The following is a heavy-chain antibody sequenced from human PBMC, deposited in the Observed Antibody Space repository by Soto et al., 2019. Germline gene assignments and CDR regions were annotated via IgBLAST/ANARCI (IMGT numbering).Heavy chain of an antibody. V-gene: IGHV3-33*01. J-gene: IGHJ6*02. CDR3: ARDKGYRTDYYYYGMDV. CDR1: GFTFSSYG. CDR2: IWYDGSNK. D-gene: IGHD4-4*01. Sequence: PGGSLRLSCAASGFTFSSYGMHWVRQAPGKGLEWVAVIWYDGSNKYYADSVKGRFTISRDNSKNTLYLQMNSLRAEDTAVYHCARDKGYRTDYYYYGMDVGGQGTAVTVSS.